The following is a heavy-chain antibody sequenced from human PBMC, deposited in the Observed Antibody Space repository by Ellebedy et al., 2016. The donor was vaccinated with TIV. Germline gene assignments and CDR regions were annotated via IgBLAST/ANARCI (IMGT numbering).Heavy chain of an antibody. V-gene: IGHV5-10-1*01. J-gene: IGHJ4*02. Sequence: GESLKIPXKGSGYSFTSYWINWVRQMPGKGLEWMAKIDPSDSYSKYSPSFQGHVTISADKSISTAYLHWSSLKASDTAMYYCAREFRVGTTTGFGYWGQGTLVTVSS. CDR3: AREFRVGTTTGFGY. CDR1: GYSFTSYW. D-gene: IGHD1-26*01. CDR2: IDPSDSYS.